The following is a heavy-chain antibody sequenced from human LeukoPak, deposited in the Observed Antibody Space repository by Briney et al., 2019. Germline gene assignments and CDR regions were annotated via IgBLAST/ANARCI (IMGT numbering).Heavy chain of an antibody. CDR2: ISSSTGYT. Sequence: GGSLRLSCAASGFTFSDYYMAWIRQAPGKGPEWVSYISSSTGYTNYGDSLKGRFTISRDNPKNSLYLQMNSLRAEDTAVYYCARVGQEYYYGMDVWGQGTTVTVSS. D-gene: IGHD2/OR15-2a*01. CDR3: ARVGQEYYYGMDV. CDR1: GFTFSDYY. J-gene: IGHJ6*02. V-gene: IGHV3-11*06.